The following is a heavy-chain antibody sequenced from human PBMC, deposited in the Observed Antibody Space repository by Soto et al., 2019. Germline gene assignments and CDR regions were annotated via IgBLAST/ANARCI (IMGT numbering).Heavy chain of an antibody. D-gene: IGHD3-22*01. V-gene: IGHV1-69*01. CDR1: GGAFSSYA. J-gene: IGHJ6*02. CDR2: IIPIFGTA. Sequence: SVKVSCKASGGAFSSYAISWGRQAPGQGLEWMGGIIPIFGTANYAQKFQGRVTITADESTSTAYMELSSLRSEDTAVYYCARDLRDYYDSSGYYWPDYYYGMDVWGQGTTVTVPS. CDR3: ARDLRDYYDSSGYYWPDYYYGMDV.